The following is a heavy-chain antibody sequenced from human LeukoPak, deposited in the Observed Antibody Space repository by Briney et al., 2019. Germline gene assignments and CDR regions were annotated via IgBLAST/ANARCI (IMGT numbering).Heavy chain of an antibody. V-gene: IGHV4-59*01. Sequence: SETLSLTCTVPGGSISPYYWSWIRQPPGKELEWIGYIYYSGITNYNPSLKSRLTISVDTSKNQFSLKLHSVAAAETALYYCARAQRGYSFVFDLWGLGTLVTVSS. D-gene: IGHD5-18*01. CDR3: ARAQRGYSFVFDL. CDR2: IYYSGIT. CDR1: GGSISPYY. J-gene: IGHJ4*02.